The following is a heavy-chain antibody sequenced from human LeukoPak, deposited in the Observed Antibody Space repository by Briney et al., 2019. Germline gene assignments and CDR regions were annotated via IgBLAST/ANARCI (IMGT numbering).Heavy chain of an antibody. J-gene: IGHJ4*02. CDR3: ARDLYYGSSAYFEGYFDY. CDR1: GFTFSSYS. CDR2: ISSSSSYI. V-gene: IGHV3-21*01. Sequence: GGSLRLSCAASGFTFSSYSMNWVRQAPGKGLEWVSSISSSSSYIYYADSVKGRFTISRDNAKKSLYLHMNSLRAEDTALYFCARDLYYGSSAYFEGYFDYWGQGALVTVSS. D-gene: IGHD3-22*01.